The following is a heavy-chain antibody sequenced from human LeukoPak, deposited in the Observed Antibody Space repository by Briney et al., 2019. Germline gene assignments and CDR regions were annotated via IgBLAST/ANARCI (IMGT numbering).Heavy chain of an antibody. CDR3: AKGPKPKHFWSDPNPIGYYGMDV. D-gene: IGHD3-3*02. CDR1: GFTFSSYA. J-gene: IGHJ6*02. CDR2: ISGSGGST. V-gene: IGHV3-23*01. Sequence: GGSLRLSCAASGFTFSSYAMSWVRQAPGKGLEWVSAISGSGGSTYYADSVKGRFTISRDNSKNTLYLQKNSLRAEDTAVYYCAKGPKPKHFWSDPNPIGYYGMDVWGQGTTVTVSS.